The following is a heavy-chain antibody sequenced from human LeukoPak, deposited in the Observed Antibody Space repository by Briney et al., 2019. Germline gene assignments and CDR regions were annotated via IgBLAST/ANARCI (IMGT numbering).Heavy chain of an antibody. D-gene: IGHD4-23*01. CDR1: GGSLSSYC. CDR2: IYTSGST. V-gene: IGHV4-4*07. J-gene: IGHJ5*02. Sequence: PETLSLTSPVSGGSLSSYCWSCIRQPAGKGLEWIGRIYTSGSTNYNPSLKSRVTMSVDTSKNQFSLKLSSVTAADTAVYYCARGPDYGGNPNWFDPWGQGTLVTVSS. CDR3: ARGPDYGGNPNWFDP.